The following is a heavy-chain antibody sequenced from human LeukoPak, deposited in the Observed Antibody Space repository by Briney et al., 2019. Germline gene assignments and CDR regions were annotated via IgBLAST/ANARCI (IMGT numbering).Heavy chain of an antibody. CDR3: ARVHWGSSWYWFDP. CDR1: GGSISSYY. D-gene: IGHD6-13*01. Sequence: PSETLSLTCTVSGGSISSYYWSWIRQPPARGREWIGYIYYSGSTNYNPSLKSRVTISVDTSKNQFSLKLSPVTAADTAVYYCARVHWGSSWYWFDPWGQGTLVTVSS. J-gene: IGHJ5*02. V-gene: IGHV4-59*01. CDR2: IYYSGST.